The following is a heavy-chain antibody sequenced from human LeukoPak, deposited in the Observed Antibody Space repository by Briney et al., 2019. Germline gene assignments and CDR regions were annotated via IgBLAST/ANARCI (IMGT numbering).Heavy chain of an antibody. CDR2: TIGSAVNT. CDR3: ARDAPATNYYGMDV. D-gene: IGHD4-11*01. V-gene: IGHV3-21*04. J-gene: IGHJ6*02. CDR1: GLTVSSYG. Sequence: PGESLRLSCGASGLTVSSYGMSWVRQAPGKGLEWVSTTIGSAVNTNYADSVKGRFTISRDNAKNSLYLQMNSLRAEDTAVYYCARDAPATNYYGMDVWGQGTTVTVSS.